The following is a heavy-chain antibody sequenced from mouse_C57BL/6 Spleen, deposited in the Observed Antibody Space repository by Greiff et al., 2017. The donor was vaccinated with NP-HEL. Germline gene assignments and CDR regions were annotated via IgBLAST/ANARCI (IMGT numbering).Heavy chain of an antibody. CDR1: GFTFSSYA. J-gene: IGHJ1*03. CDR3: AREGASYYGNWYFDV. D-gene: IGHD2-10*01. Sequence: EVKLVESGGGLVKPGGSLKLSCAASGFTFSSYAMSWVRQTPEKRLEWVATISDGGSYTYYPDNVKGRFTISRDNAKNNLYLQMSHLKSEDTAMYYCAREGASYYGNWYFDVWGTGTTVTVSS. V-gene: IGHV5-4*01. CDR2: ISDGGSYT.